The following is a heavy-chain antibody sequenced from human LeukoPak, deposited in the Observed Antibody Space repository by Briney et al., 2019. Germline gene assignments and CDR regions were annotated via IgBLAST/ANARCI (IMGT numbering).Heavy chain of an antibody. J-gene: IGHJ4*02. V-gene: IGHV4-61*02. D-gene: IGHD3-22*01. Sequence: PSETLSHTCTVSGGSLSSGSYYWSWIRQPAGKGLEWIGRIYASGSTNYNPSLKSRLTISVDTSKNQFSLKLSSVTAADTAVYYCASSGYYYGDYWGQGTLVTVSS. CDR1: GGSLSSGSYY. CDR3: ASSGYYYGDY. CDR2: IYASGST.